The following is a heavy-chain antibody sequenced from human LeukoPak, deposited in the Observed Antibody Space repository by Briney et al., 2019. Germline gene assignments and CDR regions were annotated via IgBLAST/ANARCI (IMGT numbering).Heavy chain of an antibody. CDR3: TNGGYCSSTSCGY. CDR1: DFTVINKY. D-gene: IGHD2-2*01. Sequence: GGSLRLSCAASDFTVINKYMSWVRQAPGKGLEWVSVIYTGETTYYADSVKGRFTISRDNSKNTLYLQMNSLRAEDTAVYYPTNGGYCSSTSCGYWGQGTLVTVSS. J-gene: IGHJ4*02. V-gene: IGHV3-53*01. CDR2: IYTGETT.